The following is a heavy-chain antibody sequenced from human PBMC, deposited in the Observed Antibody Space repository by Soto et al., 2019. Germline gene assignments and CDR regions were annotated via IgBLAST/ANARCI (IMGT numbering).Heavy chain of an antibody. CDR1: GGTFSSYA. CDR2: IIPIFGTA. V-gene: IGHV1-69*13. Sequence: GASVKVSCKASGGTFSSYAISWVRQAPGQGLEWMGGIIPIFGTANHAQKFQGRVTITADESTSTAYMELSSLRSEDTAVYYCASALRFLEWLFWPSWGQGTLVTVSS. D-gene: IGHD3-3*01. CDR3: ASALRFLEWLFWPS. J-gene: IGHJ5*02.